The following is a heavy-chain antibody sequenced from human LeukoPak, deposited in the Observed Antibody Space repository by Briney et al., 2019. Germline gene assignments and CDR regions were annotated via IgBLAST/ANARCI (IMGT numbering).Heavy chain of an antibody. CDR1: GFSFSTYA. D-gene: IGHD3-10*01. CDR3: AIGRGSGNYNFFDP. CDR2: ISPGGVNT. J-gene: IGHJ5*02. V-gene: IGHV3-23*01. Sequence: PGGSLRLSCAASGFSFSTYAMSWVRQAPGQGPEWVSVISPGGVNTYYADSVKGRSAISRDNSKSTLFLQMNNLGADDTAIYYCAIGRGSGNYNFFDPWGQGTLVTVSS.